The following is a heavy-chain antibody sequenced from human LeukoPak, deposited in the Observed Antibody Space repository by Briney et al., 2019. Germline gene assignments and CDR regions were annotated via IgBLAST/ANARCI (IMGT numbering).Heavy chain of an antibody. J-gene: IGHJ4*02. Sequence: RGSLRLSCAASGFTFSSYGMHWVRQAPGKGLEWVAVISYVGSNKYYADSVKGRFTISRDNSKNTLYLQMNSLRAEDTAVYYCAKDPGSGSNLGYFDYWGQGTLVTVSS. CDR1: GFTFSSYG. CDR3: AKDPGSGSNLGYFDY. CDR2: ISYVGSNK. V-gene: IGHV3-30*18. D-gene: IGHD1-26*01.